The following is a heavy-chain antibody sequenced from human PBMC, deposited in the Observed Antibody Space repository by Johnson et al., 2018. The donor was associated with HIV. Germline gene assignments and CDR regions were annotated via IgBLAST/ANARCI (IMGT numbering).Heavy chain of an antibody. CDR2: ISGSGGST. CDR1: GFTFSSYW. J-gene: IGHJ3*01. Sequence: VQLVESGGGVVQPGRSLRLSCAASGFTFSSYWMSWVRQAPGKGLEWVSGISGSGGSTNYADSVKGRFTISRDNSKNTLYLQMNSLRAEDTAVYYCSRPWGASSSPDSFDLWGQGTMVTVSS. CDR3: SRPWGASSSPDSFDL. V-gene: IGHV3-23*04. D-gene: IGHD6-13*01.